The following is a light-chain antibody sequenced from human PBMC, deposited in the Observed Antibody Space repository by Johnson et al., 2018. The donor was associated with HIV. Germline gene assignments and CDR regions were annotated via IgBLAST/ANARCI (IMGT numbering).Light chain of an antibody. CDR2: DNN. Sequence: QSVLTQPPSVSAAPGQKVTISCSGSSSNIGNNYVSWYQQLPGTAPKLLIYDNNKRPSGIPDRFSDSKSGTSATLGITGLQTGDEADYYCGTWHSSLSTGGVFGSGTKVTVL. CDR3: GTWHSSLSTGGV. CDR1: SSNIGNNY. J-gene: IGLJ1*01. V-gene: IGLV1-51*01.